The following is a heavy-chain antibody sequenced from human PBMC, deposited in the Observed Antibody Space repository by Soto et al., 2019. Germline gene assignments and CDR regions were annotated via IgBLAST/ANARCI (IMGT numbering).Heavy chain of an antibody. V-gene: IGHV4-30-4*01. CDR2: IYYSGST. J-gene: IGHJ6*02. Sequence: PSETLSLTCTVSGGSISSGDYYWSWIRQPPGKGLEWIGYIYYSGSTYYNPSLKSRVTISVDTSKNQFSLKLSSVTAADTAVYYCARDHRVTTGYYYYYYGMDVWGQGTTVTVSS. CDR1: GGSISSGDYY. D-gene: IGHD4-4*01. CDR3: ARDHRVTTGYYYYYYGMDV.